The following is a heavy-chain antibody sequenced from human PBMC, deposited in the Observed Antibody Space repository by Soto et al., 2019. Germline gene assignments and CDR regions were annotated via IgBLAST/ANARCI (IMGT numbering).Heavy chain of an antibody. V-gene: IGHV1-3*01. CDR2: INAGNGNT. D-gene: IGHD6-13*01. J-gene: IGHJ4*02. CDR3: ARVGAAAGPFDY. Sequence: ASVKVSCKASGYTFTSYSMHWVRQAPGQRLEWMGWINAGNGNTKYSQKFQGRVTITRDTSASTAYMELSSLRSEDTAVYYCARVGAAAGPFDYWGQGTLVTVSS. CDR1: GYTFTSYS.